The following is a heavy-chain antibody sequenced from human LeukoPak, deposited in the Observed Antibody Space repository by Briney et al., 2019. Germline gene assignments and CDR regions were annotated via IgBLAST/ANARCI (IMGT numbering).Heavy chain of an antibody. CDR3: ARLTYISGTSDY. J-gene: IGHJ4*02. D-gene: IGHD6-19*01. V-gene: IGHV4-59*07. CDR1: GRPISSYY. Sequence: PSDTLSLTCTLSGRPISSYYWRWIRQPPEKRLGLIGYIYYSGSTNYNPSLNSDVTISVDTYKNQFPLELSSVTAADTAVYYCARLTYISGTSDYWGQGTPVTVSS. CDR2: IYYSGST.